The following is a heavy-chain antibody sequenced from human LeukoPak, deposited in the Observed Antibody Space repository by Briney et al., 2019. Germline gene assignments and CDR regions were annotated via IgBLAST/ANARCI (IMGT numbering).Heavy chain of an antibody. CDR2: INAGNGNT. CDR1: GYTFTSYA. D-gene: IGHD3-9*01. Sequence: ASVKVSCKASGYTFTSYAMHWVRQAPGQRLEWMGWINAGNGNTKFSQKFQGRVTITRDTSASTAYKELSSLRSEDTAVYYCAREGLRYFDSLPQYGMDVWGKGTTVTVSS. J-gene: IGHJ6*04. CDR3: AREGLRYFDSLPQYGMDV. V-gene: IGHV1-3*01.